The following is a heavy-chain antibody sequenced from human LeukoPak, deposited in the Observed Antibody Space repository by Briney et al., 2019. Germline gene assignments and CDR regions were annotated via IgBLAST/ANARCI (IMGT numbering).Heavy chain of an antibody. D-gene: IGHD6-25*01. J-gene: IGHJ6*03. V-gene: IGHV4-39*07. CDR1: GGSISSSSYY. CDR2: IYYSGST. CDR3: ARDAASHGHYYYMDV. Sequence: KPSETLSLTCTVSGGSISSSSYYWGWIRQPPGKGLEWIGSIYYSGSTYYNPSLKSRVTISVDTSKSQFSLKLSSVTAADTAVYYCARDAASHGHYYYMDVWGKGTTVTVSS.